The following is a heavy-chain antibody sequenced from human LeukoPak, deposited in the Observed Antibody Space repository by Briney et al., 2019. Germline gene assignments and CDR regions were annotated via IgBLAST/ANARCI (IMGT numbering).Heavy chain of an antibody. V-gene: IGHV3-23*01. Sequence: PGGSRRLSCAASGLTFISYAMTWVRQAPGKGLEWVSAISGSGGNTYYANSWKGRSTISRDNSKNKLYLQMKSMRAEDTAVYYCAKDEPHESSGYYLEYWGQGTLVTVSS. CDR2: ISGSGGNT. CDR3: AKDEPHESSGYYLEY. CDR1: GLTFISYA. J-gene: IGHJ4*02. D-gene: IGHD3-22*01.